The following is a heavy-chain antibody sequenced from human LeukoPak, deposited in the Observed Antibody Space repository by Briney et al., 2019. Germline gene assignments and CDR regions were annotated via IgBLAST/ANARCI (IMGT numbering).Heavy chain of an antibody. D-gene: IGHD4-17*01. V-gene: IGHV4-59*08. Sequence: SETLSLTCTVSGGSISSYYWSWIRQPPGKGLEWIGYIYYSGSTNYNPSLKSRVTISVDTSKNQFSLKLSSVTAADTAVYYCARPFGAGDDYYFDYWGRGTLVTVSS. CDR2: IYYSGST. CDR3: ARPFGAGDDYYFDY. CDR1: GGSISSYY. J-gene: IGHJ4*02.